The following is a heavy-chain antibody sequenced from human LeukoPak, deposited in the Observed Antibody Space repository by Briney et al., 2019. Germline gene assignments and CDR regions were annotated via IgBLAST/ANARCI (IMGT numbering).Heavy chain of an antibody. J-gene: IGHJ6*03. V-gene: IGHV4-39*01. CDR1: GGSISISSYY. CDR3: AKGYYYYYMDV. CDR2: IYYSGST. Sequence: SETLSLTCTVSGGSISISSYYWGWIRQPPGKGLEWIGSIYYSGSTYYNPSLKSRVTISVDTSKNQFSLKLSSVTAADTAVYYCAKGYYYYYMDVWGKGTTVTVSS.